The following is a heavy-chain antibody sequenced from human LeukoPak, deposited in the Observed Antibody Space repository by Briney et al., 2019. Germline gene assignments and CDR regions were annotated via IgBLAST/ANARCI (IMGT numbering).Heavy chain of an antibody. J-gene: IGHJ6*02. CDR2: ISGSGGST. CDR1: GFTFSSYA. Sequence: TGGSLRLSCAASGFTFSSYAMSWVRQTPGKGLEWVSAISGSGGSTFYADSVKGRFTISRDKSKNTLYLQMNSLRVEDTAVYYCAKDRARMDVWGQGTTVTVSS. CDR3: AKDRARMDV. V-gene: IGHV3-23*01.